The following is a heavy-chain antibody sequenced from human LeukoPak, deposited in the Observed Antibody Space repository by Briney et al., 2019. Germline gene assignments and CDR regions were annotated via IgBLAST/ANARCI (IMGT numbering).Heavy chain of an antibody. Sequence: SETLSLTCAVYCGSFSGYYWSWTRQPPGKGLEWIGEINHSGSTNYNPSLKSRVTISVDTSKNQFSLKLSSVTAADTAVYYCARLTAARPGSRALQFDLWGRGTLVTVSS. CDR2: INHSGST. CDR1: CGSFSGYY. V-gene: IGHV4-34*01. D-gene: IGHD6-6*01. J-gene: IGHJ2*01. CDR3: ARLTAARPGSRALQFDL.